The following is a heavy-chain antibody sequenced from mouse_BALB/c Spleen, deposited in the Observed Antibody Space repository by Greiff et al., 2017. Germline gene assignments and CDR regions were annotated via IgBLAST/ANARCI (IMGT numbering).Heavy chain of an antibody. CDR1: GFSLTSYG. CDR2: IWSGGST. D-gene: IGHD2-14*01. Sequence: HVMLVESGPGLVQPSQSLSITCTVSGFSLTSYGVHWVRQSPGKGLEWLGVIWSGGSTDYNAAFISRLSISKDNSKSQVFFKMNSLQANDTAIYYCAREGVRRFAYWGQGTLVTVSA. CDR3: AREGVRRFAY. V-gene: IGHV2-2*02. J-gene: IGHJ3*01.